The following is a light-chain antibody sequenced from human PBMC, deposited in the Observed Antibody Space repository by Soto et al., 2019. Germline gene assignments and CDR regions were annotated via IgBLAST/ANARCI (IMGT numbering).Light chain of an antibody. V-gene: IGKV1-9*01. J-gene: IGKJ1*01. Sequence: IQLTQSPSSLSASIGDRVTITCLASQGISSYLGWYQQKPGKAPNLLIYDASTLHSGVPSRFSGSGSGTEFTLTICSLQPDDFATYYCQQYNSYSWTFGQGTKVDIK. CDR2: DAS. CDR3: QQYNSYSWT. CDR1: QGISSY.